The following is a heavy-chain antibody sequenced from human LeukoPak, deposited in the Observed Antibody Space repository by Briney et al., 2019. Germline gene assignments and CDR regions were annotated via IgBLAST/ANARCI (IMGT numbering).Heavy chain of an antibody. CDR2: ISSSGSSI. D-gene: IGHD6-13*01. V-gene: IGHV3-48*03. J-gene: IGHJ3*02. CDR1: GFTFSSYE. Sequence: GGSLRLSCAASGFTFSSYEMNWVRQAPGKGLEWVSYISSSGSSISYADSVKGRFTISRDNAKNSLYLQMNSLRAEDTAVYYCARAKYSNRWNDAFDIWGQGTMVTVSS. CDR3: ARAKYSNRWNDAFDI.